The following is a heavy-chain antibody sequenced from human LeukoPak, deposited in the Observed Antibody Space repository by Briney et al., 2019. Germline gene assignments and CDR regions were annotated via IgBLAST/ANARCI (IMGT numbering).Heavy chain of an antibody. Sequence: SVTVSCKASGFTFTSSAMQWVRQARGQRLEWIGWIVVGSGNTNYAQKFQERVTITRDMSTSTAYMELSSLRSEDTAVYYCAASTYYDFWSGYPTSFDYWGQGPLVTVSS. J-gene: IGHJ4*02. CDR1: GFTFTSSA. D-gene: IGHD3-3*01. CDR2: IVVGSGNT. CDR3: AASTYYDFWSGYPTSFDY. V-gene: IGHV1-58*02.